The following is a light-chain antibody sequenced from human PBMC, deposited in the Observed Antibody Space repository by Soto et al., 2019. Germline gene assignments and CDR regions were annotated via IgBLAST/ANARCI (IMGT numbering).Light chain of an antibody. CDR1: QSVSSYY. Sequence: VLTQTPATLSLSTGERATLSCRASQSVSSYYLAWYQQKPGQAPRLLNYAASSRATGIPDRFSGGGSGTDFTITISRLEPEDFAVYYCQQCGSSPWTFGQGTKVDIK. CDR3: QQCGSSPWT. CDR2: AAS. J-gene: IGKJ1*01. V-gene: IGKV3-20*01.